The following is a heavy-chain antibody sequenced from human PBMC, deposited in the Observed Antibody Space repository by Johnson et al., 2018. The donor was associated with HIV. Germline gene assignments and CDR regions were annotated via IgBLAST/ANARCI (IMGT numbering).Heavy chain of an antibody. CDR1: GFTFSDYY. J-gene: IGHJ3*02. Sequence: QVQLVESGGGVVQPGRSLRLSCAASGFTFSDYYMSWIRQAPGKGLEWVALISNDGGNKYYADSVKGRFTISRDNSKNTLYLQMNSLRAEDTAVYYCTKDGEYSSPGACDIWGQGTMVTVSS. CDR3: TKDGEYSSPGACDI. D-gene: IGHD6-6*01. V-gene: IGHV3-30*18. CDR2: ISNDGGNK.